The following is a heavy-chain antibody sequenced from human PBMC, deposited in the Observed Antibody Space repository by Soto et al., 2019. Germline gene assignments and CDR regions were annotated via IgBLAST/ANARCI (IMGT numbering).Heavy chain of an antibody. V-gene: IGHV3-30*04. CDR2: ISYDGSNK. CDR1: GFTFSSYA. J-gene: IGHJ6*01. CDR3: AKDLESMEWSIPPQYYYYYYGMDV. Sequence: PGGSLRLSCAASGFTFSSYAMHWVRQAPGKGLEWVAVISYDGSNKYYADSVKGRFTISRDNSKNTLYLQMNSLRAEDTAVYYCAKDLESMEWSIPPQYYYYYYGMDVWGQGTTVTVSA. D-gene: IGHD3-3*01.